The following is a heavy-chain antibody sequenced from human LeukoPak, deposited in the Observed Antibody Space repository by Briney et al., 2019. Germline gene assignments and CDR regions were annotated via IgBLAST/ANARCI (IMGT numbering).Heavy chain of an antibody. J-gene: IGHJ5*02. CDR3: GRGIQSFDP. CDR1: NYTLTSYG. V-gene: IGHV1-2*06. CDR2: INPKNGDT. Sequence: GASVKVSCKASNYTLTSYGFTWVRQAPGQGLEWMGRINPKNGDTNYAQKFQDRVTMTRDTSMSAAYMEISRLTYDDTAVYYCGRGIQSFDPWGQGTLVTVSS.